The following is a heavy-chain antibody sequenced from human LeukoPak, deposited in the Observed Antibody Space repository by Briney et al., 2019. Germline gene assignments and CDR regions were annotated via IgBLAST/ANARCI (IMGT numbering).Heavy chain of an antibody. CDR2: IYYSGRT. CDR1: GGSISSSSYY. D-gene: IGHD2-21*02. Sequence: PSETLSLTCTVSGGSISSSSYYWGWIRQPPGKGLEWIGSIYYSGRTYYNPSLKSRVTISVDTSKNQFSLKLSSVTAADTAVYYCVTCGGDCYSGGLFDYWGQGTLVTVSS. CDR3: VTCGGDCYSGGLFDY. J-gene: IGHJ4*02. V-gene: IGHV4-39*07.